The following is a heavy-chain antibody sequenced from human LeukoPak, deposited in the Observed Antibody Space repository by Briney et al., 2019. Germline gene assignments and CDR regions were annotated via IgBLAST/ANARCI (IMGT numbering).Heavy chain of an antibody. CDR1: GYTFTSYG. J-gene: IGHJ4*02. D-gene: IGHD3-10*01. CDR2: ISAYNGNT. CDR3: ARAGLLWFGELSAQLFDY. V-gene: IGHV1-18*01. Sequence: GASVKVSCKASGYTFTSYGISWVRQAPGQGLEWMGWISAYNGNTNYAQKLQGRVTMTTDTSTSTAYMELRSLRSDDTAVYYCARAGLLWFGELSAQLFDYWGQGTLVTVSS.